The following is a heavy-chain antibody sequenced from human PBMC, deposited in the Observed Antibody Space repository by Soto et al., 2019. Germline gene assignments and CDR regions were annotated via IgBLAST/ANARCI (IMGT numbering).Heavy chain of an antibody. Sequence: QVQLQESGPGLVKPSQTLSLTCTVSGGSISSGGYYWSWIRQHPGKGLEWIGYIYYSGSTYYNPSLNIRVTISVDTSKNQFSLKLSSVTAADTAVYYCARDGKTVANRNWYFDLWGRGTLVTVSS. J-gene: IGHJ2*01. CDR2: IYYSGST. V-gene: IGHV4-31*03. D-gene: IGHD4-17*01. CDR1: GGSISSGGYY. CDR3: ARDGKTVANRNWYFDL.